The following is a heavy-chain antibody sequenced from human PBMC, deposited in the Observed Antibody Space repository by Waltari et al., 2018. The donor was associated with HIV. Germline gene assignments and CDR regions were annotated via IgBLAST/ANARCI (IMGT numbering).Heavy chain of an antibody. J-gene: IGHJ2*01. CDR2: FDPEDGET. CDR3: ATLSITMIVETAPRWYFDL. CDR1: GYTLTALS. V-gene: IGHV1-24*01. D-gene: IGHD3-22*01. Sequence: QVQLVQSGAEVKKPGASVKVSCKVSGYTLTALSMHWVRPAPGEGPEWMGGFDPEDGETIYAQKFQGRVTMTEDTSTDTAYMELSSLRSEDTAVYYCATLSITMIVETAPRWYFDLWGRGTLVTVSS.